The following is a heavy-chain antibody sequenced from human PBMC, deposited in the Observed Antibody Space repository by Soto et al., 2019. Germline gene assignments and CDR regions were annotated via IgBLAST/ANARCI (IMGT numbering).Heavy chain of an antibody. V-gene: IGHV1-46*01. D-gene: IGHD2-2*01. Sequence: ASVKVSCKASGYTFTSYYMHWVRQAPGQGLEWMGIINPSGGSTSYAQKFQGRVTMTRDTSTSTVYMELSSLRSEDTAVYYCARALGGVPAANTYYYMDVWGKGTTVTVSS. CDR2: INPSGGST. CDR3: ARALGGVPAANTYYYMDV. CDR1: GYTFTSYY. J-gene: IGHJ6*03.